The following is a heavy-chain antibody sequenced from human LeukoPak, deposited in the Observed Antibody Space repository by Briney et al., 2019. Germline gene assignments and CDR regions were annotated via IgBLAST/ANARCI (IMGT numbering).Heavy chain of an antibody. D-gene: IGHD3-10*01. J-gene: IGHJ6*02. Sequence: GRSLRLSCAASGFTFDDYAMHWVRQVPGKGLEWVSGISWNSGSIGYAASVTGRFTISRDNAKNSLYLQMNSLRAEDTAVYYCARLPVILVRGVGYYYSGMDVWGQGTTVTVSS. CDR1: GFTFDDYA. CDR2: ISWNSGSI. CDR3: ARLPVILVRGVGYYYSGMDV. V-gene: IGHV3-9*01.